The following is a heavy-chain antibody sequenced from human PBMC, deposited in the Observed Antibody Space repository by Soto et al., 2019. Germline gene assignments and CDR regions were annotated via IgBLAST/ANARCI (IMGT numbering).Heavy chain of an antibody. D-gene: IGHD1-20*01. CDR2: LYNSGIT. V-gene: IGHV4-59*01. CDR3: ARYKSNYYYGMDV. Sequence: SETLSLTCTVSGGSIRSYYWSWIRQAPGKGLEWIGYLYNSGITIYNPSLKSRVTISVDTSKNQFSLKLSSVTAADTAVYYCARYKSNYYYGMDVWGQGTTVTVSS. J-gene: IGHJ6*02. CDR1: GGSIRSYY.